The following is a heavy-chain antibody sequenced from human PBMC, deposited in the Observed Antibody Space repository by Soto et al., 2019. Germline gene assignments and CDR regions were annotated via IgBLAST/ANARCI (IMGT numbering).Heavy chain of an antibody. Sequence: ASLRSSSRASGNTFTSWALNWVPEAPGQRFEWMGWINAGNGNTKYSQKFQGRVTITRDTSASTAYMELSSLRSEDTAVYYCARDLRQYSDSSGLLDPPTPGYRGQGTLVTVSS. CDR3: ARDLRQYSDSSGLLDPPTPGY. J-gene: IGHJ4*02. CDR2: INAGNGNT. V-gene: IGHV1-3*01. CDR1: GNTFTSWA. D-gene: IGHD3-22*01.